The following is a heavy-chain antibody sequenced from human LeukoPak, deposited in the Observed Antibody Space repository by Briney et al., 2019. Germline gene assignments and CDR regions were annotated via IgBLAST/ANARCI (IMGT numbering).Heavy chain of an antibody. CDR2: IGKRGGT. CDR1: GFTFSDYD. V-gene: IGHV3-13*04. CDR3: ARDLCDSTICDRYFEV. Sequence: GGSLRLSCAASGFTFSDYDMHWVRQTTGGGLEWVSVIGKRGGTYYPGSMKGRFTISRENARNSLYLQMNSLRVEDTAVYYCARDLCDSTICDRYFEVWGRGTLVTVSS. J-gene: IGHJ2*01. D-gene: IGHD2-2*01.